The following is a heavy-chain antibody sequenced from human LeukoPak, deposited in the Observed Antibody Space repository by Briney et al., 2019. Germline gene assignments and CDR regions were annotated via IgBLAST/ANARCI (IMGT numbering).Heavy chain of an antibody. D-gene: IGHD2/OR15-2a*01. CDR3: ARGVENHFDS. CDR2: ISGDATTV. Sequence: GGSLRLSCAASGFTFSADHMSWIRQAPGTGLEWVAYISGDATTVYYAGSLKGRFTISRGNAKNSLYLQMNRLRADDTAFYYCARGVENHFDSWGQGTLVTVSS. J-gene: IGHJ4*02. V-gene: IGHV3-11*04. CDR1: GFTFSADH.